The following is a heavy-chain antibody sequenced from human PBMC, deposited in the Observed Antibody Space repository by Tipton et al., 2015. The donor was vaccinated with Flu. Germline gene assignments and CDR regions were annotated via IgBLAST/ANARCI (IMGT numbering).Heavy chain of an antibody. CDR3: ARALRGPVGATLGY. J-gene: IGHJ4*02. D-gene: IGHD1-26*01. CDR1: GGSISSSTYY. V-gene: IGHV4-39*07. Sequence: TLSLTCTVSGGSISSSTYYWGWIRQPPGKGLEWIGSIYYSGSTYYNTSHKSRITISLDTSKNQFSLKLSSVPAADAAVYYCARALRGPVGATLGYWGQGTLVTFSS. CDR2: IYYSGST.